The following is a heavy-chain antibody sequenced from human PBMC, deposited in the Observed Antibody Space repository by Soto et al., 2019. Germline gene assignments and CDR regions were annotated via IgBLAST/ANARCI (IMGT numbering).Heavy chain of an antibody. CDR3: ARDMYNWNYRDYYYYGMDV. CDR2: IDWDDDK. Sequence: SGPTLVNPTQTLTLTCTFSGFSLSTSGMCVSWIRQPPGKALEWLALIDWDDDKYYSTSLKTRLTISKDTYKNQVVLTMTNMDPVDTATYYCARDMYNWNYRDYYYYGMDVWGQGTTVTVSS. D-gene: IGHD1-7*01. J-gene: IGHJ6*02. CDR1: GFSLSTSGMC. V-gene: IGHV2-70*01.